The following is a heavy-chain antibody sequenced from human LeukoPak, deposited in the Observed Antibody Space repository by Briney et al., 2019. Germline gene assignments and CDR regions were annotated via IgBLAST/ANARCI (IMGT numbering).Heavy chain of an antibody. V-gene: IGHV4-30-2*01. Sequence: SQTLSLTCAVSGGSISSGGYSWSWIRQPPGKGLEWIGEINHSGSTNYNPSLKSRVTISVDTSKNQFSLKLSSVTAADTAVYYCAREYSSGWYRRMDYFDYWGQGTLVTVSS. D-gene: IGHD6-19*01. CDR2: INHSGST. J-gene: IGHJ4*02. CDR3: AREYSSGWYRRMDYFDY. CDR1: GGSISSGGYS.